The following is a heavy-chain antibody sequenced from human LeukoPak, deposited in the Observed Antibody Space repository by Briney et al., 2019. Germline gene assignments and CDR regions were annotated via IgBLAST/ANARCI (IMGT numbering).Heavy chain of an antibody. D-gene: IGHD2-15*01. J-gene: IGHJ4*02. CDR1: GGSFSGYY. CDR3: ARVRCGGSCHFDY. Sequence: PETLSLTCAVYGGSFSGYYWSWIRQPPGKGLEWIGEINHSGSTNYNPSLKSRVTISVDTSKNQFSLKLSSVTAADTAVYYCARVRCGGSCHFDYWGQGTLVTVSS. V-gene: IGHV4-34*01. CDR2: INHSGST.